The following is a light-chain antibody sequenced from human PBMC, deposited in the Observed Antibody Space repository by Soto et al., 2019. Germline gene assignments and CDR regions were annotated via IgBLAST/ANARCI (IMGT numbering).Light chain of an antibody. Sequence: QSALTQPASVSGSPGQSITISCTGTSSDVGAYNYVSWYQQYPGKAPKLMIYDVTRRPSGVPDRFSGSKSGNTASLTISGLQAEDEADYYCCSYAGTVLIGGGTKLTVL. CDR2: DVT. V-gene: IGLV2-11*01. CDR1: SSDVGAYNY. J-gene: IGLJ2*01. CDR3: CSYAGTVL.